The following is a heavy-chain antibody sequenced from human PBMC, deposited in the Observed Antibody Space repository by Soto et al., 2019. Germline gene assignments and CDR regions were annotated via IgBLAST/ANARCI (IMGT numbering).Heavy chain of an antibody. V-gene: IGHV1-46*01. CDR3: ARDRTAAGTDY. CDR2: INPSGGST. J-gene: IGHJ4*02. CDR1: GYTFTSYY. D-gene: IGHD6-13*01. Sequence: GASVKVSCKASGYTFTSYYMHWVRQAPGQGLEWMGIINPSGGSTSYAQKFQGRVTMTRDTSTSIVYMELSSLRSEDTAVYYCARDRTAAGTDYWGQGTLVTVSS.